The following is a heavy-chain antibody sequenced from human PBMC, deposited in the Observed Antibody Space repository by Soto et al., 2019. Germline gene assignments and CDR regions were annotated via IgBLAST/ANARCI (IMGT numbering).Heavy chain of an antibody. Sequence: QVQLVQSGAEVKKPGSSVKVSCKASGGTFSGYAISWVRQAPGQGLEWMGGIIPIFGTANYAQKFQGRVKITGDESTSTAYMELSSLRSEDTAVYYCARKGDIVATTYYFDYWGQGTLVTVSS. D-gene: IGHD5-12*01. J-gene: IGHJ4*02. CDR2: IIPIFGTA. CDR3: ARKGDIVATTYYFDY. V-gene: IGHV1-69*01. CDR1: GGTFSGYA.